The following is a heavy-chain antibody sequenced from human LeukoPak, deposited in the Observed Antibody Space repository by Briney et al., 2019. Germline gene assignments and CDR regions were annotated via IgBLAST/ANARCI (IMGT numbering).Heavy chain of an antibody. V-gene: IGHV4-59*08. CDR3: ARRSSSWYFDY. CDR2: IYYSGST. Sequence: SETLSLTCTVSGGSMNSYYWSWIRQTPGKGLEWIGYIYYSGSTNYNPSLKSRVTISVDTSKNQSSLKVSSVTAADTAVYYCARRSSSWYFDYWGQGTLVTVSS. D-gene: IGHD6-13*01. J-gene: IGHJ4*02. CDR1: GGSMNSYY.